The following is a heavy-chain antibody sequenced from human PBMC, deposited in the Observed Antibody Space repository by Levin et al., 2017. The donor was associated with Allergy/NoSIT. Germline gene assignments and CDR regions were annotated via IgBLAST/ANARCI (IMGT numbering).Heavy chain of an antibody. Sequence: SETLSLTCSVSGGSISSSSYYWGWIRQPPGKGMGWIASIYYDGATFYHESLRSRVTISLDKSKNHFSLRLSRVTAADTAVYYCARFRPGTGFDFWGQGTLVTVSS. J-gene: IGHJ4*02. D-gene: IGHD3-10*01. CDR3: ARFRPGTGFDF. V-gene: IGHV4-39*02. CDR1: GGSISSSSYY. CDR2: IYYDGAT.